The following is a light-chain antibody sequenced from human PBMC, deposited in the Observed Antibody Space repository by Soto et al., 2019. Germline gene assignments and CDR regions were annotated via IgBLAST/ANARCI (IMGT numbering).Light chain of an antibody. CDR1: QDISNA. CDR3: QQFSAYPRT. J-gene: IGKJ4*01. V-gene: IGKV1-13*02. CDR2: DAS. Sequence: IQLTQSPSSLSASVGDRVTISCRASQDISNASAWYLLKPGRPPKLLIYDASTLESGVPPRFSGSGSGTDFTLTISSLQPEDFATYYCQQFSAYPRTFGGGTKVDIK.